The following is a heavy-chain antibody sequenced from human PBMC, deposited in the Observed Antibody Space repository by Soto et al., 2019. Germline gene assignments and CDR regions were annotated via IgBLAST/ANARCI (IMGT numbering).Heavy chain of an antibody. CDR2: ITASGDDT. J-gene: IGHJ6*03. CDR3: AKDGHSVKWYYYMDV. Sequence: EVQLLESGGGLVQPGGSLRLSCAASGFTFSSHAMTWVRQVPGKGLEWVSTITASGDDTFYADSVKGRCTISRDNSENTGFVQRSSLRALDTGAYSCAKDGHSVKWYYYMDVWGKGTTAAVSS. D-gene: IGHD2-8*01. V-gene: IGHV3-23*01. CDR1: GFTFSSHA.